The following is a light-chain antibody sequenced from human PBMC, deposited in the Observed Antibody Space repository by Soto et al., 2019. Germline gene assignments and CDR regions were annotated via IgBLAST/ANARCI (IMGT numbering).Light chain of an antibody. J-gene: IGKJ2*01. CDR3: QRRSTWLYP. CDR2: DAS. CDR1: QDASIF. Sequence: IFLAQSPATLPLSPVERATLSCKASQDASIFLAWYQQKPGQAPRLLIHDASNRATGVPARFSGSGSGRDCTLTSTNLEPEDFSVYACQRRSTWLYPSGQGTKREV. V-gene: IGKV3-11*02.